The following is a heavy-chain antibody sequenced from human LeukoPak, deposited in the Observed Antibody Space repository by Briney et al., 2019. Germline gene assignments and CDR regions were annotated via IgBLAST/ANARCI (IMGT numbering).Heavy chain of an antibody. CDR3: ARGSKLGVRGDDFDY. Sequence: GASVKVSCKASGYTFTGYYMHWVRQAPGQGLEWMGWINPNSGGTNYAQKFQGRVTMTRDTSISTAYMELSRLRSDDTAVYYCARGSKLGVRGDDFDYWGQGTLVTVSS. CDR1: GYTFTGYY. J-gene: IGHJ4*02. D-gene: IGHD3-10*01. V-gene: IGHV1-2*02. CDR2: INPNSGGT.